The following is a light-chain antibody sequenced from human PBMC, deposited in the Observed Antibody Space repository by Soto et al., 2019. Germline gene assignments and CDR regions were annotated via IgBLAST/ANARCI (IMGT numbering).Light chain of an antibody. CDR1: SSNIGSNT. Sequence: QSALTQPPSAYGTPGQRVTISCSGSSSNIGSNTVNWYQQLPGTAPKLLIYSNNQRPSGVPDRFSGSKSGTSASLAISGLQSEDEADYYCAAWDDSLNAVVFGGGTKVTVL. V-gene: IGLV1-44*01. CDR3: AAWDDSLNAVV. CDR2: SNN. J-gene: IGLJ2*01.